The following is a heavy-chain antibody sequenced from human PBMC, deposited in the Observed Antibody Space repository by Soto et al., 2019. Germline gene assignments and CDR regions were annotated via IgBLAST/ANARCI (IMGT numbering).Heavy chain of an antibody. J-gene: IGHJ6*02. CDR1: RDCMKSSSYD. CDR2: IYYSGST. D-gene: IGHD5-18*01. Sequence: SQTLSLTCTVSRDCMKSSSYDWCWIRQPPGKGLEWIGSIYYSGSTYYNPSLKSRVTISVDTSKNQVSLKLSSVTAADTAVYYCACIFSGGYGYGFYYYGMAVWGQGTTVTVSS. CDR3: ACIFSGGYGYGFYYYGMAV. V-gene: IGHV4-39*01.